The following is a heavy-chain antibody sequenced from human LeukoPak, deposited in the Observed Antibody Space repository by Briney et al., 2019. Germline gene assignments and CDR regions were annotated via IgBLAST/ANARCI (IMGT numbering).Heavy chain of an antibody. CDR2: IRYDGSNK. J-gene: IGHJ4*02. D-gene: IGHD1-26*01. Sequence: GGSLRLSCAASGFTFSSYGMHWVRQAPGKGLEWVAFIRYDGSNKYYADSVKGRFTISRDNSKNTLYLQMNSLRAEDTAVYYCARDKEMWELLFYFDYWGQGTLVTVSS. CDR3: ARDKEMWELLFYFDY. CDR1: GFTFSSYG. V-gene: IGHV3-30*02.